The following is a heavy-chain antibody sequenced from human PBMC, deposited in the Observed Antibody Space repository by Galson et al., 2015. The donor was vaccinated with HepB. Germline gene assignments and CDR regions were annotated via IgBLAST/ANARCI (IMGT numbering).Heavy chain of an antibody. CDR2: INGRGSTR. Sequence: SLRLSCAGSGFIFRHHAMAWTRQAPGKGLEWVSGINGRGSTRSYSDAGKGRFSISRDNSKDTVFLQMDNLRAEDTAVYYCVKEGSWFGGDWFDPWGQGALVTVS. V-gene: IGHV3-23*01. D-gene: IGHD3-16*01. CDR1: GFIFRHHA. CDR3: VKEGSWFGGDWFDP. J-gene: IGHJ5*02.